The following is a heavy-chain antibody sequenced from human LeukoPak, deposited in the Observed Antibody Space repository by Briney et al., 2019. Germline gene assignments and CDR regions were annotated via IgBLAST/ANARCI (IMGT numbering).Heavy chain of an antibody. J-gene: IGHJ4*02. D-gene: IGHD1/OR15-1a*01. CDR3: ARQTATTTFDY. Sequence: GESLKISCKGSGYRFSNYRITCVRQMPGKGLEWMGIIYPTDSDTKYSPSFQGQVTISADNSITTAYLQWRSLQASDTAMYYCARQTATTTFDYWGLGTLVTVSS. CDR2: IYPTDSDT. V-gene: IGHV5-51*01. CDR1: GYRFSNYR.